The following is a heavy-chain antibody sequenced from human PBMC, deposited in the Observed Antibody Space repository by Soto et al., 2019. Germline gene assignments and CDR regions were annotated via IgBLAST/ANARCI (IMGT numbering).Heavy chain of an antibody. CDR2: INSDGSIT. Sequence: GGSLRLSCVASGFTFSSYWMHWVRQAPGKGLVWVSRINSDGSITSYADSVKGRFTISRDNAKNTLYLQMNSLRAEDTAVYYCARVYETAMLLGYWGQGTLVTVSS. D-gene: IGHD5-18*01. CDR3: ARVYETAMLLGY. J-gene: IGHJ4*02. CDR1: GFTFSSYW. V-gene: IGHV3-74*01.